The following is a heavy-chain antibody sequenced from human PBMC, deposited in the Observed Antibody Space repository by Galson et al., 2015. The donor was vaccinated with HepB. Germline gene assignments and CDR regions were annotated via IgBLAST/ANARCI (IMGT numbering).Heavy chain of an antibody. J-gene: IGHJ3*02. CDR3: ARVASGSHFPRSSNDAFDI. CDR1: GFTFSSYS. Sequence: SLRLSCAASGFTFSSYSMNWVRQAPGKGLEWVSSISSSSSYIYYADSVKGRFTISRDNAKNSLYLQMNSLRAEDTAVYYCARVASGSHFPRSSNDAFDIWGQGTMVTVSS. CDR2: ISSSSSYI. V-gene: IGHV3-21*01. D-gene: IGHD1-26*01.